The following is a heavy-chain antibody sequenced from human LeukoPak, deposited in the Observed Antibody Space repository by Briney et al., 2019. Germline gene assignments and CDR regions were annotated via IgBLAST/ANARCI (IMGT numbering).Heavy chain of an antibody. CDR2: IYYSGST. V-gene: IGHV4-59*01. D-gene: IGHD1-26*01. Sequence: PSETLSLTCIVSGGPISSYYWSWIRQPPGKGLEWIGYIYYSGSTNYNPSLKSRVTISVDTSKNQFSLKLSSVTAADTAVYYCARVSGSYWEKTIGYWGQGTLVTVSS. J-gene: IGHJ4*02. CDR3: ARVSGSYWEKTIGY. CDR1: GGPISSYY.